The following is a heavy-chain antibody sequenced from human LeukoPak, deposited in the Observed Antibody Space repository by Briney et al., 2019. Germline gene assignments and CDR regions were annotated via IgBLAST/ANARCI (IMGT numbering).Heavy chain of an antibody. CDR3: ARGTVWIGLVDY. J-gene: IGHJ4*02. CDR1: GGSISSYY. V-gene: IGHV4-4*07. D-gene: IGHD2-2*03. CDR2: IYTSGST. Sequence: SETLSLTYTVSGGSISSYYWSWIRQPAGKGLEWIGCIYTSGSTNHNPSLKSRVTMSVDTSKNQFSLKLSSVTAADTAVYYCARGTVWIGLVDYWGQGTLVTVSS.